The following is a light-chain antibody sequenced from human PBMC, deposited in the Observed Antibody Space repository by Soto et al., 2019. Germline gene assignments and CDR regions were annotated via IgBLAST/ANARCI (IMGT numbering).Light chain of an antibody. V-gene: IGKV3-11*01. J-gene: IGKJ4*01. Sequence: EIVLTQSPVTLSLSPGEIATLSCRARQSVTTFLAWYQQKPGQAPRRLIYDASKRATGIPARFSGSGSGTDFTLTISSLEPEDFAVYYCQQRTNWPLTFGGGTKVEIK. CDR2: DAS. CDR3: QQRTNWPLT. CDR1: QSVTTF.